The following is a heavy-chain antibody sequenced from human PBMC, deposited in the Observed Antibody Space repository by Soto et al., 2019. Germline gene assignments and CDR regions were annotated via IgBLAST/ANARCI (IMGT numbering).Heavy chain of an antibody. CDR3: VAGSPFEY. Sequence: DVQLEESGGAWVRPGGPRGLSLAGSGFIFGDAWRSWVRQAPGKGREWVGGVKRKSDGETTDYAAPVTGRFTISRDDSKPTVYLQMNSLKIEDTGIYYCVAGSPFEYWGQGTLVTVSS. V-gene: IGHV3-15*02. CDR2: VKRKSDGETT. CDR1: GFIFGDAW. D-gene: IGHD1-26*01. J-gene: IGHJ4*02.